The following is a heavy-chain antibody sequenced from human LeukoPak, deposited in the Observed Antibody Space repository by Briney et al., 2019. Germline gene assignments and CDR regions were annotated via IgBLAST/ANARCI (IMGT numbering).Heavy chain of an antibody. Sequence: GGSLRLSCAASGFNFYNYAMTWVRQAPGKGLEWVSAISDSGRSTYFADSVKGRFTISRDNSKNTLYLQMNSLRAEDTAVYYCAKVVDVWGQGTTVTVSS. J-gene: IGHJ6*02. CDR1: GFNFYNYA. CDR2: ISDSGRST. V-gene: IGHV3-23*01. CDR3: AKVVDV.